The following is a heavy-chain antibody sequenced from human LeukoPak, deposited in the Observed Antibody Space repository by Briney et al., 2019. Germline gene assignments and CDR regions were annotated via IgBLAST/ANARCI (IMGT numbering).Heavy chain of an antibody. CDR3: ARLLYDFWSGYKADFDY. D-gene: IGHD3-3*01. J-gene: IGHJ4*02. CDR2: IYPGDSDT. V-gene: IGHV5-51*01. CDR1: GYSFTSYW. Sequence: GESLKISCKGSGYSFTSYWIGWVRQMPGKGLECMGIIYPGDSDTRYSPSFQGQVTISADKSISTAYLQWSSLKASDTAVYYCARLLYDFWSGYKADFDYWGQGTLVTVSS.